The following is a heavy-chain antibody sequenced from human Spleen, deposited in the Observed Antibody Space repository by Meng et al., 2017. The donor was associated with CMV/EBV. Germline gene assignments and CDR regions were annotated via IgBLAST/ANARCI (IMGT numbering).Heavy chain of an antibody. Sequence: SGFTFSSCAMSWVRRAPVKRLEWVSAISGSGGSTYCADPVKGRFTISRDNSKTTLYLQMNSLRAEDTAVYYCAKDYYYDSLGDAFDICGQGTMVTVSS. CDR3: AKDYYYDSLGDAFDI. CDR2: ISGSGGST. V-gene: IGHV3-23*01. CDR1: GFTFSSCA. D-gene: IGHD3-22*01. J-gene: IGHJ3*02.